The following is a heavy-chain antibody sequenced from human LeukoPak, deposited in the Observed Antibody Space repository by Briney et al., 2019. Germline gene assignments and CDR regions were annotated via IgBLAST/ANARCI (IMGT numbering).Heavy chain of an antibody. D-gene: IGHD2-15*01. V-gene: IGHV3-33*06. J-gene: IGHJ4*02. CDR3: AKDRLHCSGGSCYSGYFDY. CDR2: IWYDGSNK. CDR1: GFTFSSYG. Sequence: GRSLRLSCAASGFTFSSYGMHWVRQAPGKGLEWVAVIWYDGSNKYYADSVKGRFTISRDSSKNTLYLQMNSLRAEDTAVYYCAKDRLHCSGGSCYSGYFDYWGQGTLVTVSS.